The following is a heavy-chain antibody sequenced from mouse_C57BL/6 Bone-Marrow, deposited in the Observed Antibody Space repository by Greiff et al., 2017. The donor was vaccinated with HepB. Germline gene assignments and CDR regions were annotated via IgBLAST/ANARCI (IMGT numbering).Heavy chain of an antibody. J-gene: IGHJ1*03. Sequence: EVKLMESGAELVRPGASVKLSCTASGFNIKDDYMHWVKQRPEQGLEWIGWIDPENGDTEYASKFQGKATITADTSSNTAYLQLSSLTSEDTAVYYCTTLYYGNYVYWYFDVWGTGTTVTVSS. V-gene: IGHV14-4*01. D-gene: IGHD2-1*01. CDR2: IDPENGDT. CDR1: GFNIKDDY. CDR3: TTLYYGNYVYWYFDV.